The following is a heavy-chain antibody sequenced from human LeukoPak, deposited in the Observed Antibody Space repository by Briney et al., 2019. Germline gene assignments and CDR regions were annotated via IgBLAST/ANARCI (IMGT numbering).Heavy chain of an antibody. CDR1: GYTFTSYD. D-gene: IGHD5-18*01. J-gene: IGHJ6*02. V-gene: IGHV1-8*01. Sequence: ASVKVSCKASGYTFTSYDINWVRQATGQGLEWMGWMNPNSGNTGYAQKFQGRVTMTRNTSISTAYMELSSLRSEDTAVYYCARGGYSYNSSPRGMDVWGQGTTVTVSS. CDR2: MNPNSGNT. CDR3: ARGGYSYNSSPRGMDV.